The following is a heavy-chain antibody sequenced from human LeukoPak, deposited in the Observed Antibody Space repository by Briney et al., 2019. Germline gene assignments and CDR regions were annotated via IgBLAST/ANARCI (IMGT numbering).Heavy chain of an antibody. CDR2: IYYSGST. CDR1: GGSISSYY. Sequence: KASETLSLTCTVSGGSISSYYWSWIRQPPGKGLEWIGYIYYSGSTNYNPSLKSRVTISVDPSKNQFSLKLSSVTAADTAVYYCARHALWFGESVRYWYFALWRRGTLVTVSS. V-gene: IGHV4-59*08. CDR3: ARHALWFGESVRYWYFAL. J-gene: IGHJ2*01. D-gene: IGHD3-10*01.